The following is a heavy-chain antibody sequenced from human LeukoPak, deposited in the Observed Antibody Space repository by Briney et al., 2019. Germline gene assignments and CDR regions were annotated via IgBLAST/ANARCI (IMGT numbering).Heavy chain of an antibody. CDR3: AKLRGVNWFDP. D-gene: IGHD2-8*01. CDR1: GFTFSLYE. Sequence: PGGSLRLSCAASGFTFSLYEINWVRQAPGKGLEWVSYISSSGATIYYADSVKGRFTISRDNAKNSLYLQMNSLRAEDTAVYYCAKLRGVNWFDPWGQGTLVTVSS. V-gene: IGHV3-48*03. CDR2: ISSSGATI. J-gene: IGHJ5*02.